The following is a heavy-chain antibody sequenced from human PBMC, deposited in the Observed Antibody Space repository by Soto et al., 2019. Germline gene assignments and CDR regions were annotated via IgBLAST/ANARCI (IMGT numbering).Heavy chain of an antibody. Sequence: ASVKVSCKASGYTFTSYAMHWVRQAPGQRLEWMGWINAGNGNTKYPQKFQGRVTITRDTSASTAYMELSSLRSEDTAVYYCASPLPVATTLQDYYYGMDVWGQGTTVTVSS. J-gene: IGHJ6*02. CDR1: GYTFTSYA. D-gene: IGHD5-12*01. CDR2: INAGNGNT. V-gene: IGHV1-3*01. CDR3: ASPLPVATTLQDYYYGMDV.